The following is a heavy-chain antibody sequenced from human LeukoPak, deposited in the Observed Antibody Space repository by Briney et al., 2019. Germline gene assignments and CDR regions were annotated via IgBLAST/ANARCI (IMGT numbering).Heavy chain of an antibody. V-gene: IGHV3-11*03. Sequence: GSALRLSCAASGFTFSDYYMIWIRQAPGKGLEWVSYISRTSSTYTNYADSVKGRFTISRDNAKNSLYLQMNSLRAEDTAVYYCARHPKWGIVVVPASIPDWGQGTLVTV. D-gene: IGHD2-2*01. CDR2: ISRTSSTYT. CDR3: ARHPKWGIVVVPASIPD. J-gene: IGHJ4*02. CDR1: GFTFSDYY.